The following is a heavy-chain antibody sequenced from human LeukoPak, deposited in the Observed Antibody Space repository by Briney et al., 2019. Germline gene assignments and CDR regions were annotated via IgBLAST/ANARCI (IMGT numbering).Heavy chain of an antibody. CDR2: ISWNSGSI. D-gene: IGHD4-17*01. Sequence: GGSLRLSCAASGFTFDDYAMHWVRQAPGKGLEWVSGISWNSGSIGYADSVKGRFTISRDNAKNSLYLQMNSLRAEDTVLYYCAKDLRVGLSYGFDYWGQGTLVTVSS. J-gene: IGHJ4*02. CDR3: AKDLRVGLSYGFDY. CDR1: GFTFDDYA. V-gene: IGHV3-9*01.